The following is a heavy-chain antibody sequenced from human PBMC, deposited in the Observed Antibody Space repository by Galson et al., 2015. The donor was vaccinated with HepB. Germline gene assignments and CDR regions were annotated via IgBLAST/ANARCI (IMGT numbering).Heavy chain of an antibody. CDR2: IIPILGIA. V-gene: IGHV1-69*10. D-gene: IGHD5-12*01. Sequence: SVKVSCKASGYTFTGYYMHWVRQAPGQGPEWMGGIIPILGIANYAQKFQGRVTITADKSTSTAYMELSSLRSEDTAVYYCAREGKLSGYDPRGYSWFDPWGQGTLVTVSS. J-gene: IGHJ5*02. CDR1: GYTFTGYY. CDR3: AREGKLSGYDPRGYSWFDP.